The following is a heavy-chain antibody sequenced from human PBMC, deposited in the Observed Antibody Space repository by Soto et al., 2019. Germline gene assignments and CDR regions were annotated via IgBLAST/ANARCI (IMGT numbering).Heavy chain of an antibody. CDR3: VKGRYGGSLFDY. V-gene: IGHV3-64D*06. Sequence: GGSLRLSCAASGFTFSSYAMHWVRQAPGKGLEYVSAISSNGGSTYYADSVKGRFTISRDNSKNTLYLQMSSLRAEDTAVYYCVKGRYGGSLFDYWGQGTLVPVSS. CDR2: ISSNGGST. CDR1: GFTFSSYA. J-gene: IGHJ4*02. D-gene: IGHD2-15*01.